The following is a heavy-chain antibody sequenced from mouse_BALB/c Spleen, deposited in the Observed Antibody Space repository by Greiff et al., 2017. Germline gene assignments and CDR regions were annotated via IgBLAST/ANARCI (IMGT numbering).Heavy chain of an antibody. CDR3: SQASPRSNMKFAY. D-gene: IGHD2-4*01. J-gene: IGHJ3*01. V-gene: IGHV3-2*02. CDR2: ISYSGST. Sequence: EVKLMESGPGLVKPSQSLSLTCTVTGYSITSDYAWNWIRQFPGNKLEWMGYISYSGSTSYNPSLKSRISITRDTSKNQFFLQLNSVTTEDTATYYCSQASPRSNMKFAYWGQGTLVTVSA. CDR1: GYSITSDYA.